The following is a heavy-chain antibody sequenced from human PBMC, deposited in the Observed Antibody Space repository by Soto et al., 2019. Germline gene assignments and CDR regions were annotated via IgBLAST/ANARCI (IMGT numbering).Heavy chain of an antibody. CDR1: GDTFITDS. V-gene: IGHV1-69*01. D-gene: IGHD3-3*01. Sequence: QVHLVQSEAEVKKPGTSVKLSCKTPGDTFITDSVTWVRQAPGQGLEWMGGFNPLFRTPVYAPKFQGRITITADESTIGAHLEVSRLTSEDTSRYVCAKGVAASDWGQGTLVTVSS. CDR3: AKGVAASD. CDR2: FNPLFRTP. J-gene: IGHJ4*02.